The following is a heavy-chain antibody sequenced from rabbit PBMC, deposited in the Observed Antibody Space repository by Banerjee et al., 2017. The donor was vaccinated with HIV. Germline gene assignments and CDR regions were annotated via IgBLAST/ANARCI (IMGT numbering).Heavy chain of an antibody. CDR1: GFSFSNKYV. D-gene: IGHD4-2*01. Sequence: QEQLEESGGDLVKPEGSLTITCTASGFSFSNKYVMCWVRQAPGKGLEWIACINTSSGNTVYATWAKGRFTISKTSSTTVTLQLNSLTAADTATYFCARLSFSAGGSFRGPGTLVTDS. J-gene: IGHJ2*01. V-gene: IGHV1S45*01. CDR2: INTSSGNT. CDR3: ARLSFSAGGSF.